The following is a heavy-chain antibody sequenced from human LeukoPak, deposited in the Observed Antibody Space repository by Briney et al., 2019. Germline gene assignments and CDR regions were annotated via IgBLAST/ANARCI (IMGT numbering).Heavy chain of an antibody. D-gene: IGHD3-22*01. V-gene: IGHV3-49*04. Sequence: PGRPLRLSCTASGFTFGDYAMSWVRQAPGKGLEWVGFIRSKAYGGTTEYAASVKGRFTISRDDSKSIAYLQMNSLKTENTAVYYCTRDTYYYDSSIPGYWGQGTLVTVSS. J-gene: IGHJ4*02. CDR3: TRDTYYYDSSIPGY. CDR2: IRSKAYGGTT. CDR1: GFTFGDYA.